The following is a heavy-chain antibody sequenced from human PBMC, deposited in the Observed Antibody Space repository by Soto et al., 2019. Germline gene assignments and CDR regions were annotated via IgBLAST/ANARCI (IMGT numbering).Heavy chain of an antibody. Sequence: GGSLRLSCAASGFTFSSYAMSWVRQAPGKGLEWVSAISGSGGSTYYADSVKGRFTISRDNSKNTLYLQMNSLRAEDTAVYYCAKVLSGYDDASRGFDYWGQGTLVTVSS. CDR2: ISGSGGST. D-gene: IGHD5-12*01. CDR3: AKVLSGYDDASRGFDY. V-gene: IGHV3-23*01. CDR1: GFTFSSYA. J-gene: IGHJ4*02.